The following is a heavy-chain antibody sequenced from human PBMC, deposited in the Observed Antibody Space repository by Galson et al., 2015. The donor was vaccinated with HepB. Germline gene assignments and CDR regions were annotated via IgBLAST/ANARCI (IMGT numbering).Heavy chain of an antibody. CDR3: ARDGQKWLVSQQWFCDS. Sequence: SLRLSCAASGFAFSEYNMNWVRQAPGKGLEWVSSIGQPSKIIYYADSVKGRFTISRDNARNSLYLEMNNVRDADTAVYFCARDGQKWLVSQQWFCDSWGQGTLVTVSS. CDR1: GFAFSEYN. J-gene: IGHJ4*02. CDR2: IGQPSKII. D-gene: IGHD6-19*01. V-gene: IGHV3-21*06.